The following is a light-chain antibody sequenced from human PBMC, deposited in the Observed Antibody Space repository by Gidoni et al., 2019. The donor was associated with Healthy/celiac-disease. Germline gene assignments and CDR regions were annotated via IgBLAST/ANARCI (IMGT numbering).Light chain of an antibody. J-gene: IGLJ2*01. Sequence: QFALTQPASVSGSPGQSNTISCTGTSSDVGCYNLVSWYQQHPGKAPKLMIYESSKRPSGVSNRFSGSKSSNTASLTVSGLQAEDEADYYCCSYAGSSTSHVIFGGGTKLTVL. CDR1: SSDVGCYNL. CDR3: CSYAGSSTSHVI. CDR2: ESS. V-gene: IGLV2-23*01.